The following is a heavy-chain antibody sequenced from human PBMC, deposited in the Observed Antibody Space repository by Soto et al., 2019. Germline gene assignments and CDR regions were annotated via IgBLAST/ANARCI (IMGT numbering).Heavy chain of an antibody. CDR3: ARDGGGSYEYFQH. V-gene: IGHV3-33*01. Sequence: QVQLVESGGGVVQPGRSLRLSCAASGFTFSSYGMHWVRQAPGKGLEWVAVIWYDGSNKYYADSVKGRFTISRDNSKNTLYLQMTSLRAEDTAVYYCARDGGGSYEYFQHWGQGTLVTVSS. CDR1: GFTFSSYG. D-gene: IGHD1-26*01. J-gene: IGHJ1*01. CDR2: IWYDGSNK.